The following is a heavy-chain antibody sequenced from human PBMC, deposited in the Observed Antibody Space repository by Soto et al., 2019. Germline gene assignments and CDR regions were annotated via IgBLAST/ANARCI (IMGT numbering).Heavy chain of an antibody. J-gene: IGHJ6*02. V-gene: IGHV1-18*01. CDR2: ISGYNGNT. CDR3: AREGQAPYYYYGMDV. CDR1: GYTFTNYG. Sequence: QVQVVQSGDEVKKPGASVKVSCKASGYTFTNYGFSWVRQAPGQGLEWMGWISGYNGNTKYAEKFQSRVTMTTDTSTSIAHMELRSLRSDDTAVYYCAREGQAPYYYYGMDVWGQGTAVTVSS.